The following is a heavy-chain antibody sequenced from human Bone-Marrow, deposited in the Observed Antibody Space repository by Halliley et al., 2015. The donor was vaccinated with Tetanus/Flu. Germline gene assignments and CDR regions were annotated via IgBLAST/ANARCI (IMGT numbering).Heavy chain of an antibody. V-gene: IGHV4-4*02. D-gene: IGHD1-26*01. Sequence: TLSLTCAVSGGSISSDSWWSWVRQPPGKGLEWIGEVYHNGITNYNPSLKSRVIISVDKSKRQFSLSLNFVTVADTAVYYCGRNPHLDHTTSSNSWGRGILVTVSS. CDR1: GGSISSDSW. CDR2: VYHNGIT. CDR3: GRNPHLDHTTSSNS. J-gene: IGHJ4*02.